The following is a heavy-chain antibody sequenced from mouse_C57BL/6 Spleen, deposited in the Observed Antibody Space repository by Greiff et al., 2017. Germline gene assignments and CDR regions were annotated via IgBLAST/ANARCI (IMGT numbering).Heavy chain of an antibody. Sequence: QVQLKQSGAELVRPGASVTLSCKASGYTFTDYEMHWVKQTPVHGLEWIGAIDPETGGTAYNQKFKGKAILTADKSSSTAYMELRSLTSEDSAVYYCTRWVPANWGQGTLVTVSA. CDR2: IDPETGGT. V-gene: IGHV1-15*01. CDR1: GYTFTDYE. J-gene: IGHJ3*01. CDR3: TRWVPAN. D-gene: IGHD5-1*01.